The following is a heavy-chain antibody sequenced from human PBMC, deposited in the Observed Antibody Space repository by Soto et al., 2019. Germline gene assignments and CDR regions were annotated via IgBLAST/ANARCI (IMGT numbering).Heavy chain of an antibody. CDR3: ARDLVNGMDV. J-gene: IGHJ6*02. V-gene: IGHV4-59*12. CDR1: DGSLSGSY. Sequence: SETLSLTCAVSDGSLSGSYWSWIRQSPGKGLEWIGYIYYTGNTYYNPSLKSRVTISIDTSKNQFSLKLSSVTAADTAVYYCARDLVNGMDVWGQGTTVTVSS. CDR2: IYYTGNT. D-gene: IGHD3-10*01.